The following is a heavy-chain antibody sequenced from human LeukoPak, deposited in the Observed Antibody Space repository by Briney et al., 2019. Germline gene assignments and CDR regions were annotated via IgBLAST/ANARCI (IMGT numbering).Heavy chain of an antibody. CDR1: GFTFSRFT. Sequence: GGSLRLSCAASGFTFSRFTMNWVRQAPGKGLEWVAVIWYDGSNKYYADSVKGRFTISRDNSKNTLYLQMNSLRAEDTAVYYCAKDRGSYYAFDYWGQGTLVTVSS. D-gene: IGHD1-26*01. V-gene: IGHV3-33*06. CDR3: AKDRGSYYAFDY. J-gene: IGHJ4*02. CDR2: IWYDGSNK.